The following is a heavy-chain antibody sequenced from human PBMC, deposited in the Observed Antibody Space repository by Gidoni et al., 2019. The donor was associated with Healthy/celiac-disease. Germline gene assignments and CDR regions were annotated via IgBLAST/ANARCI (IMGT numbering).Heavy chain of an antibody. Sequence: QVQLVESGGGVVQPGRSLRLSCAASGFTFSSYGMHWVRQAPGKGLEWVAVIWYDGSNKYYADSVKGRFTISRDNSKNTLYLQMNSLRAEDTAVYYCARDAHCSGGSCQLDYWGQGTLVTVSS. D-gene: IGHD2-15*01. CDR1: GFTFSSYG. CDR3: ARDAHCSGGSCQLDY. V-gene: IGHV3-33*01. CDR2: IWYDGSNK. J-gene: IGHJ4*02.